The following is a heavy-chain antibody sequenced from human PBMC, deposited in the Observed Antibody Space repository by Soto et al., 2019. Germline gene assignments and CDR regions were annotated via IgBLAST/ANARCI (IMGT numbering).Heavy chain of an antibody. J-gene: IGHJ6*02. V-gene: IGHV4-59*01. CDR1: GGSISSYY. CDR2: IYYSGST. Sequence: SETLSLTCTVSGGSISSYYWSWIRQPPGKGLEWIGYIYYSGSTNYNPSLKSRVTISVDTSKNQFSLKLSSVTAADTAVYYCARDITVAGYYYGMDVWGQGTTVTVSS. D-gene: IGHD6-19*01. CDR3: ARDITVAGYYYGMDV.